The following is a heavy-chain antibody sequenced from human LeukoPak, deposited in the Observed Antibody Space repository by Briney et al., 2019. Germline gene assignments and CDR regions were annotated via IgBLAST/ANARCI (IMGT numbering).Heavy chain of an antibody. J-gene: IGHJ4*02. CDR3: ARQGSGNYLSPVNY. D-gene: IGHD1-26*01. CDR2: IYYSGST. Sequence: SETLSLTCTDSGGSISSSSYYWGCIRQPPGKGLEWIGTIYYSGSTYYNPSLKSRVTISVDTSKNHFSLKLSSVTAADTAVYYCARQGSGNYLSPVNYWGQGTLVTVSS. CDR1: GGSISSSSYY. V-gene: IGHV4-39*01.